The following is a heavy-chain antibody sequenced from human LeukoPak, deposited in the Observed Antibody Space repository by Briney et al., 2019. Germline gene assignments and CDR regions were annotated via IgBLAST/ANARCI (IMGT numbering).Heavy chain of an antibody. J-gene: IGHJ4*02. CDR1: GGSISSSSYY. CDR2: IYYSGST. CDR3: ARQEVPAASVRD. V-gene: IGHV4-39*01. D-gene: IGHD2-2*01. Sequence: SETLSLTCTVSGGSISSSSYYWGWIRQPPGKGLEWIGSIYYSGSTYYNPSLKSQVTISVDTSKNQFSLKLSSVTAADTAVYYCARQEVPAASVRDWGQGTLVTVSS.